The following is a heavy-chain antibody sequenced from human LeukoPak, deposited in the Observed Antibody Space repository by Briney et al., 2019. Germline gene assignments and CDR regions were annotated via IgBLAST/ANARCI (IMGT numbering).Heavy chain of an antibody. V-gene: IGHV3-30*02. J-gene: IGHJ4*02. D-gene: IGHD1-26*01. CDR1: GFTFSTYG. Sequence: GGSLRLSCAASGFTFSTYGMHWVRQAPGKGLEWVAFIQFDGSEEFFADSVKGRFSISRDNAKNSLYLQMNSLRAEDTAVYYCARALGGSYPYYFDYWGQGTLVTVSS. CDR2: IQFDGSEE. CDR3: ARALGGSYPYYFDY.